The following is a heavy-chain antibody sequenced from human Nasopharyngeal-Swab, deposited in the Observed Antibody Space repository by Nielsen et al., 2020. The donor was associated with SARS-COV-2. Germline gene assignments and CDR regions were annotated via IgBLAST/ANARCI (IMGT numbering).Heavy chain of an antibody. J-gene: IGHJ4*02. D-gene: IGHD4-17*01. Sequence: RQAPGKGLEWIGEINHSGSTNYNPSLKSRVTISVDTSKNQFSLKLSSVAAADTAVYYRASNYGDYAESRARFDYWGQGTLVTVSS. CDR2: INHSGST. V-gene: IGHV4-34*01. CDR3: ASNYGDYAESRARFDY.